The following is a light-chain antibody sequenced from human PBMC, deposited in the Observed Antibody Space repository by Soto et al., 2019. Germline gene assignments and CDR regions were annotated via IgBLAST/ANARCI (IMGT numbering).Light chain of an antibody. CDR3: QQYNSYPLT. CDR2: AAS. J-gene: IGKJ4*01. Sequence: DIQMTQSPSSLSASVGDRVTITCRASQGIRNYLAWFQQKPGKAPKSLIYAASNLQSGVPSKFSGSGSGTDFTLIISSLQPEDFATYYCQQYNSYPLTFGGGTKVEIK. CDR1: QGIRNY. V-gene: IGKV1-16*02.